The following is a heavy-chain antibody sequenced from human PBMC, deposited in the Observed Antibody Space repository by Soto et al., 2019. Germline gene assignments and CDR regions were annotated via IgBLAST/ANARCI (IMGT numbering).Heavy chain of an antibody. D-gene: IGHD2-15*01. CDR1: GFTFSSYG. J-gene: IGHJ4*02. CDR3: AKESFGGSTFDY. V-gene: IGHV3-30*18. Sequence: QVQLVESGGGVVQPGRSLRLSCAASGFTFSSYGMHWVRQAPGKGLEWVAVISYDGSNKYYADSVKGRFTISRDNSKSTLYLQMNSLRAEDTAVYYCAKESFGGSTFDYWGQGTLVTVSS. CDR2: ISYDGSNK.